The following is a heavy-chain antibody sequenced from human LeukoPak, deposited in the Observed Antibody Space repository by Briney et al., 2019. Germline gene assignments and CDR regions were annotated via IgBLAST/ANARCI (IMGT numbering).Heavy chain of an antibody. V-gene: IGHV4-59*08. CDR1: GVSISSYY. D-gene: IGHD5-18*01. Sequence: PSETLSLTCTVSGVSISSYYWSWIRQPPGKGLEWIGYIYYSGSTNYNPSLKSRVTISVDTSKSQFSLKLSSVTAADTAVYYCASTRGTAMVDYWGQGTLVTVSS. J-gene: IGHJ4*02. CDR3: ASTRGTAMVDY. CDR2: IYYSGST.